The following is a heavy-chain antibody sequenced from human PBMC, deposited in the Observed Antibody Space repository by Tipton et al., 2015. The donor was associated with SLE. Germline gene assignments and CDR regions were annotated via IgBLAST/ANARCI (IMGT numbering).Heavy chain of an antibody. V-gene: IGHV4-61*05. CDR2: IYYSGST. CDR1: GGFSSTSSDY. CDR3: ARSAGYGSNWAHFDY. Sequence: TLSLTCTVSGGFSSTSSDYWGWIRPPPGKGLEWIGYIYYSGSTNYNPSLKSRVTISVDTSKNQFSLKLSSVTAADTAVYYCARSAGYGSNWAHFDYWGQGTLVTVSS. D-gene: IGHD6-13*01. J-gene: IGHJ4*02.